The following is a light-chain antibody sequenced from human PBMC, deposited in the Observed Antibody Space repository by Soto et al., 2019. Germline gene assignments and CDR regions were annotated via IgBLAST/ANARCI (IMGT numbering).Light chain of an antibody. CDR3: QQYNRWPT. Sequence: DIQMTQSPSSLSASVGDRVTITCRASQSISNWLAWYQQKPGKAPKVLIYDASILKSGVPSRFSGSRSGREFTLTISSLQPNDSATYYCQQYNRWPTFGGGTKVDIK. CDR2: DAS. CDR1: QSISNW. V-gene: IGKV1-5*01. J-gene: IGKJ4*01.